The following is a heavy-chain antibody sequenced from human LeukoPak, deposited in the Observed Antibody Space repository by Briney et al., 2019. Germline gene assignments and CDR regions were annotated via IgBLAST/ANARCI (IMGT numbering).Heavy chain of an antibody. CDR1: GGSISTYY. V-gene: IGHV4-59*08. D-gene: IGHD6-13*01. Sequence: SETLSLTCTVSGGSISTYYWSWIRQPPGKGLEWIGYIYYSGSTNYNPSLKSRVTMSVDTSKNQFSLKLSSVTAADTAVYYCASSAAADPYYYYGMDVWGQGTTVTVSS. J-gene: IGHJ6*02. CDR3: ASSAAADPYYYYGMDV. CDR2: IYYSGST.